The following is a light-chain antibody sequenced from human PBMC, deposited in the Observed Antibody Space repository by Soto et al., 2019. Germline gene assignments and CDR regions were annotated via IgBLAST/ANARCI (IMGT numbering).Light chain of an antibody. CDR2: EVS. V-gene: IGLV2-14*02. Sequence: QSVLTQPASVSGSPGQSITISCTGTSNDVGNYNLVSWYQQHPGKAPKLIIYEVSNRPSGVSNRFSGSKSGNTASLTISGLQAEDEADYYCSSYTSSSTVVFGGGTQLTVL. CDR1: SNDVGNYNL. J-gene: IGLJ2*01. CDR3: SSYTSSSTVV.